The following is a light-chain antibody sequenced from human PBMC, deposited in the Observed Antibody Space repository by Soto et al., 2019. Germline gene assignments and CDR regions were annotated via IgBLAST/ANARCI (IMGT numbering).Light chain of an antibody. CDR2: YAS. Sequence: EVVMSQSPATLSVSPVERATLSCRASQNVHSNIAWYQQKPGQAPSLLISYASTRATGITARFSGSGSGTEFTLAISSLQSEDFGVYYCQRYSHWPPTFGPGTKVEIK. J-gene: IGKJ3*01. V-gene: IGKV3-15*01. CDR1: QNVHSN. CDR3: QRYSHWPPT.